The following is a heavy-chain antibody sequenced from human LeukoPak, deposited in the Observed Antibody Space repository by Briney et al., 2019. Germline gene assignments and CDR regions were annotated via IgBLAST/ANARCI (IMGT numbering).Heavy chain of an antibody. V-gene: IGHV3-23*01. J-gene: IGHJ3*02. CDR3: AKAYYGDYDAFDI. CDR1: GFTFSSYG. CDR2: ISGSVGST. D-gene: IGHD4-17*01. Sequence: PGGTLRLSCAASGFTFSSYGMSWVREAPGNRLEGVSAISGSVGSTYYADSVKGRFTISRDNSKNTLYLQLNSLRGEDTAVYYCAKAYYGDYDAFDIWGQGTMVTVSS.